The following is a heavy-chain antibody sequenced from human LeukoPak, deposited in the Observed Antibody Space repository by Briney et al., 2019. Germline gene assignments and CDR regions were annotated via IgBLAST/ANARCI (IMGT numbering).Heavy chain of an antibody. CDR3: AKWTNLEWLRDPDAFDI. CDR1: GFTFSNYA. D-gene: IGHD3-3*01. Sequence: QTGGSLRLSCETSGFTFSNYAMSWVRQAPGKGLEWVSAISGSGGSTYYADSVKGRFTISRDNSKNTLYLQMNSLRAEDTAVYYCAKWTNLEWLRDPDAFDIWGQGTMVTVSS. J-gene: IGHJ3*02. CDR2: ISGSGGST. V-gene: IGHV3-23*01.